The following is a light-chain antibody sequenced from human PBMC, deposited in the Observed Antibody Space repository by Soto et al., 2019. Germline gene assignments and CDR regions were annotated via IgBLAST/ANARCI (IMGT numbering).Light chain of an antibody. V-gene: IGLV2-18*02. Sequence: QSVLTQPPSVSGCPGQSVTSSCTGTSSDVGSYNRVSWYQQPPGTAPKLMIYDVSNRPSGVPDRFSGSKSGNTASLTISGLQAEDEADYYCSSYTSSNTYVFGTGTKVTVL. CDR3: SSYTSSNTYV. J-gene: IGLJ1*01. CDR1: SSDVGSYNR. CDR2: DVS.